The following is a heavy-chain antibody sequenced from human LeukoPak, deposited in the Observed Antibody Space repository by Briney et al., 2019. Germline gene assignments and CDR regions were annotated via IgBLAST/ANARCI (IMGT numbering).Heavy chain of an antibody. V-gene: IGHV1-46*01. Sequence: ASVKVSCKASGYTFASYYMHWVRQAPGQGLEWMGIINPSGGSTSYAQKFQGRVTMTRDTSTSTVYMELSSLRSEDTAAYYCARVSRSGSYWDYWGQGTLVTVSS. CDR3: ARVSRSGSYWDY. J-gene: IGHJ4*02. D-gene: IGHD1-26*01. CDR1: GYTFASYY. CDR2: INPSGGST.